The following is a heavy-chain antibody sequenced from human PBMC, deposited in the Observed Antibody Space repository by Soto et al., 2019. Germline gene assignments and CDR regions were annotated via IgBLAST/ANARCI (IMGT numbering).Heavy chain of an antibody. CDR1: GYTFRSYV. Sequence: QVQLVQSGAEVKKPGASVKVSCTGSGYTFRSYVIHWVRQATGQGLEWMGWVNPNTGNTGYAQKFQGRVTMTRDMSKSSAYMEVNSLTSEDTAIYFCARAYGAGSFDFWGQGTLVSVS. CDR3: ARAYGAGSFDF. CDR2: VNPNTGNT. D-gene: IGHD3-10*01. V-gene: IGHV1-8*01. J-gene: IGHJ5*01.